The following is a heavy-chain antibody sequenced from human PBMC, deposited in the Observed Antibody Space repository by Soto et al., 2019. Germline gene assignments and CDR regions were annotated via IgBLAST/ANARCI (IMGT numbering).Heavy chain of an antibody. CDR3: ARDGYDGSGSPYPAY. CDR2: IYYLGST. V-gene: IGHV4-59*01. Sequence: PSETLSLTCSVSGGSMSEYCWNWIRQYPGKGLEWIGYIYYLGSTDYNPSLKSRVTISVDTSKRQFSLRLTSVTAADTAVYYCARDGYDGSGSPYPAYWGPGTQVTVS. D-gene: IGHD3-10*01. J-gene: IGHJ4*02. CDR1: GGSMSEYC.